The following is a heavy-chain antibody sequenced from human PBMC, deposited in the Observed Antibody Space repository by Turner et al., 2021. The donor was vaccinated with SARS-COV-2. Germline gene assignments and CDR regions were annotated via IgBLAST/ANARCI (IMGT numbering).Heavy chain of an antibody. CDR1: GFTLSSYS. CDR3: ASIAAADPKYYHYYGMDV. J-gene: IGHJ6*02. V-gene: IGHV3-21*01. D-gene: IGHD6-13*01. CDR2: IICSSSYI. Sequence: EVQLVESGGGLVKPGGSLRLSCAASGFTLSSYSMNWVRQAPGKGLAWVSSIICSSSYIYYADSVKGRFTISRDNAKNSLYLQMNSLRAEDTAVYYCASIAAADPKYYHYYGMDVWGQGTTVTVSS.